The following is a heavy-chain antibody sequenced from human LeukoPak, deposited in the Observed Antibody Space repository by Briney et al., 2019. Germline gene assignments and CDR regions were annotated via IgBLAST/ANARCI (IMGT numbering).Heavy chain of an antibody. CDR3: ARETYGSGRDNWFDP. D-gene: IGHD3-10*01. Sequence: GSLRLSCAASGFTFSSYSMNWVRQAPGKGLEWVSSISSSSSYIYYADSVKGRFTISRDNAKNSLYLQMNSLRAEDTAVYYCARETYGSGRDNWFDPWGQGTLVTVSS. CDR1: GFTFSSYS. V-gene: IGHV3-21*01. J-gene: IGHJ5*02. CDR2: ISSSSSYI.